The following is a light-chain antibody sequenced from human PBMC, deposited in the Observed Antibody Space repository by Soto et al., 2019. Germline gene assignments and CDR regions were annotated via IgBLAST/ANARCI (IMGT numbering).Light chain of an antibody. Sequence: EIVLAQSPGTLSLSPGERATLSCRASQSVSNNYLAWYQQKSGQAPRLLIYGAFSRANGIPVRFSGSASGTDFTLIISRLEPEDVAVYYCQQYGSLPKTFGQGTRWIS. CDR1: QSVSNNY. CDR3: QQYGSLPKT. CDR2: GAF. J-gene: IGKJ1*01. V-gene: IGKV3-20*01.